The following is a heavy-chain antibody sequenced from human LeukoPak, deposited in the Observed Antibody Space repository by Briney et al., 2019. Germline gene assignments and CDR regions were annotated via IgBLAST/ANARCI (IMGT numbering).Heavy chain of an antibody. CDR1: GFTFSSYA. CDR2: IYHSGST. J-gene: IGHJ4*02. CDR3: ARDGSSGRRDFDY. V-gene: IGHV4-4*02. D-gene: IGHD5-12*01. Sequence: PGGSLRLSCAASGFTFSSYAMHWVRQAPGKGLEWIGEIYHSGSTNYNPSLKSRVTISVDKSKNQFSLKLSSVTAADTAVYYCARDGSSGRRDFDYWGQGTLVTVSS.